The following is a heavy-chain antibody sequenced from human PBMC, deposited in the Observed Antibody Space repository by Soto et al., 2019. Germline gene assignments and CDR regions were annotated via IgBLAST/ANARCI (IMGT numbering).Heavy chain of an antibody. J-gene: IGHJ4*02. D-gene: IGHD2-15*01. Sequence: GGSLRLSCAASGFTFSSYAMHWVRQAPGKGLGWVAVISYDGSNKYYADSVKGRFTISRDNSKNTLYLQMNSLRAEDTAVYYCARDLGGWPDYWGQGTLVTVSS. CDR1: GFTFSSYA. CDR3: ARDLGGWPDY. V-gene: IGHV3-30-3*01. CDR2: ISYDGSNK.